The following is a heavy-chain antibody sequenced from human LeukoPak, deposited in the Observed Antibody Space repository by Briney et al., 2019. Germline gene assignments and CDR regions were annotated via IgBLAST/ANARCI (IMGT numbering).Heavy chain of an antibody. V-gene: IGHV4-61*09. Sequence: SQTLSLTCTVSGGSIRSGSYYWSWNRQPAGMGLEWIGHIYTRGTTNYNPSVKSRVTVSLDTSKNQISLKLSSVTAADTAIYYCARVYTVMGATTVDHYHYYMDVWGKGTTVTVSS. D-gene: IGHD5-18*01. J-gene: IGHJ6*03. CDR3: ARVYTVMGATTVDHYHYYMDV. CDR2: IYTRGTT. CDR1: GGSIRSGSYY.